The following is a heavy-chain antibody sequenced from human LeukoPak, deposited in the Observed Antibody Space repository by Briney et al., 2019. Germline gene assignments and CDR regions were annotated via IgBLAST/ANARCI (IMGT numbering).Heavy chain of an antibody. Sequence: SETLSLTCTVSGGSISSSSYYWGWIRQPPGKGLEWIGSIYYSGSTYYNPSLKSRVTLSVDTSKNQFSLKLSSVTAADTAVYYCATRTSGHGPFDPWGQGTLVTVSS. CDR3: ATRTSGHGPFDP. V-gene: IGHV4-39*07. CDR2: IYYSGST. CDR1: GGSISSSSYY. D-gene: IGHD1-1*01. J-gene: IGHJ5*02.